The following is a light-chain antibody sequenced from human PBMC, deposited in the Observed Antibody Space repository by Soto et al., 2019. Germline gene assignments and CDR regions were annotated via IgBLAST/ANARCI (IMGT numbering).Light chain of an antibody. V-gene: IGLV2-23*03. CDR1: SSDFGGYNV. CDR3: CSYADTSTFWVV. J-gene: IGLJ3*02. Sequence: QYVLTQPASVSGSPGQSITISCSGTSSDFGGYNVVSWYQQHPGKAPKLIIYEGTKRPSGVSNRFSGSKSGNAASLTISGLQTEDEADYYCCSYADTSTFWVVFGGGTKVTVL. CDR2: EGT.